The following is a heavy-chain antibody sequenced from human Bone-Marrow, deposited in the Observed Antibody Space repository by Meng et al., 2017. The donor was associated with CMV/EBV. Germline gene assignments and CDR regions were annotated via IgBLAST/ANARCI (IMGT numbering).Heavy chain of an antibody. D-gene: IGHD2-21*01. J-gene: IGHJ4*02. CDR2: IYYSGST. V-gene: IGHV4-39*01. CDR1: GGSISSSSYY. CDR3: ATCGGDCYSQTYFDY. Sequence: GSLRLSCTVSGGSISSSSYYWGWIRQPPGKGLEWIGSIYYSGSTYYNPSLKSRVTISVDTSKNQFSLKLSSVTAADTAVYYCATCGGDCYSQTYFDYWGQGNLVNVDS.